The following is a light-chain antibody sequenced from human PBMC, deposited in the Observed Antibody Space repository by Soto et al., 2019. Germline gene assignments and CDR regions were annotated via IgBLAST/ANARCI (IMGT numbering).Light chain of an antibody. V-gene: IGKV3-15*01. Sequence: EIVMTQSPATLSVSPGERATLSCRASQSVSTNLAWYQQKPGQAPRLLIYGPSTRATGIPASFSGSGSGTEFTLTISSLQSEDCAVYYCQQYNNWRGTFGPGTKVDIK. CDR1: QSVSTN. J-gene: IGKJ3*01. CDR3: QQYNNWRGT. CDR2: GPS.